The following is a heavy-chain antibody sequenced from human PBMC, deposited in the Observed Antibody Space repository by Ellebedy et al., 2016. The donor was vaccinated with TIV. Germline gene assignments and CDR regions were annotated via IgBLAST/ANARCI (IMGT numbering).Heavy chain of an antibody. CDR2: IIPIFGTA. J-gene: IGHJ5*02. CDR3: ARGERSVAGTLDWFDP. Sequence: SVKVSXXASGGTFSSYAISWVRQAPGQGLEWMGGIIPIFGTANYAQKFQGRVTITADESTSTAYMELSSLRSEDTAVYYCARGERSVAGTLDWFDPWGQGTLVTVSS. CDR1: GGTFSSYA. D-gene: IGHD6-19*01. V-gene: IGHV1-69*13.